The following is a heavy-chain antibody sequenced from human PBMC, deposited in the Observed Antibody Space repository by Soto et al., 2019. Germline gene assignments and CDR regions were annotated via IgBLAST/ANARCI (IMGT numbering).Heavy chain of an antibody. D-gene: IGHD3-22*01. V-gene: IGHV4-31*03. CDR2: IYYSGST. CDR3: ARIRTSYYDSSGYYDY. Sequence: SETLSLTCTVSGGSISSGGYYWSWIRQHPGKGLEWIGYIYYSGSTYYNPSLKSRVTISVDTSKNQFSLKLSSVTAADTAVYYCARIRTSYYDSSGYYDYWGQGTRVTVS. CDR1: GGSISSGGYY. J-gene: IGHJ4*02.